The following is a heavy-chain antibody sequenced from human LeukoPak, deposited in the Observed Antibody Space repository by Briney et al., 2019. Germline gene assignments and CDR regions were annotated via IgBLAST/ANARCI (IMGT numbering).Heavy chain of an antibody. Sequence: GGSLRLSCAASGFTFSSYSMNWVRQAPGKGLEWVSYISSSSSTIYYADSVKGRFTISRDNAKNSLYLQMNSLRAEDTAVYYCARELGSDFWSGYYDLWFGELSHYMDVWGKGTTVTVSS. J-gene: IGHJ6*03. D-gene: IGHD3-3*01. CDR1: GFTFSSYS. CDR2: ISSSSSTI. CDR3: ARELGSDFWSGYYDLWFGELSHYMDV. V-gene: IGHV3-48*01.